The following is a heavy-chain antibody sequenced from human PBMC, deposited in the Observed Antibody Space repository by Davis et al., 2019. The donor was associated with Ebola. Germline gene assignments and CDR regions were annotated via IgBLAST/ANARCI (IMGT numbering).Heavy chain of an antibody. V-gene: IGHV1-46*01. J-gene: IGHJ5*02. Sequence: AASVKVSCKASGYTFTSHWIHWVRQAPGQGLEWMGIINPNGGRTIYAQTFQGRATITRDTSTSTLYMELNSLRSDDTAVYYCARDHSLVQNGLGGWWFDPWGQGTLVTVSS. CDR1: GYTFTSHW. CDR3: ARDHSLVQNGLGGWWFDP. D-gene: IGHD3-16*01. CDR2: INPNGGRT.